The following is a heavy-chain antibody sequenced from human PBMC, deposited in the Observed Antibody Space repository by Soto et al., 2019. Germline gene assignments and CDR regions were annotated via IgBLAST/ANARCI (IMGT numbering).Heavy chain of an antibody. CDR2: IIPILGIA. D-gene: IGHD1-26*01. Sequence: QVQLVQSGAEVKKPGSSVKVSCKASGGTFSSYTISWVRQAPGQGLEWMGRIIPILGIANYAQKFQGRVTITADKSTSTAYMELSSLRSEYTAVYYCARAPLGGSRGAVDYWGQGTLVTVSS. CDR3: ARAPLGGSRGAVDY. J-gene: IGHJ4*02. CDR1: GGTFSSYT. V-gene: IGHV1-69*02.